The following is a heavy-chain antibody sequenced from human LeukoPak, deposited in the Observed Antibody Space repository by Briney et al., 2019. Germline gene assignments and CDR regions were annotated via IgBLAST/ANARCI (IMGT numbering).Heavy chain of an antibody. V-gene: IGHV4-34*01. CDR2: INHSGST. Sequence: SETLSLTCAVYGGSFSGYYWSWIRQPPGKGLEWIGEINHSGSTNYNPSLKSRVTISVDTSKNQFSLKLSSVTAADTAVYYCARGRPYGGDYYGDAFDIWGQGTMVTVSS. D-gene: IGHD4-23*01. J-gene: IGHJ3*02. CDR1: GGSFSGYY. CDR3: ARGRPYGGDYYGDAFDI.